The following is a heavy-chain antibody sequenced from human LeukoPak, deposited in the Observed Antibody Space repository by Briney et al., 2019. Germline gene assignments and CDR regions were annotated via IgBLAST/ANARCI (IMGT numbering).Heavy chain of an antibody. J-gene: IGHJ4*02. Sequence: PGGSLRLPCAASGFTFSSHAMHWARQATGKGLEWVSAIGTAGDTYYPGSVKGRFTISRENAKNSLYLQMNSLRVEDTAVYYCVRQKISHGNFDYWGQGTLVTVSS. CDR3: VRQKISHGNFDY. CDR1: GFTFSSHA. D-gene: IGHD1-26*01. V-gene: IGHV3-13*01. CDR2: IGTAGDT.